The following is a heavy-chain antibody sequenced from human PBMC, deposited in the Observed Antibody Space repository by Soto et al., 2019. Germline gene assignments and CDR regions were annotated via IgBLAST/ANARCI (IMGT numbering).Heavy chain of an antibody. CDR3: ARDLYSSSFFWFDA. CDR2: ITAGDGKT. V-gene: IGHV1-3*01. D-gene: IGHD2-2*01. J-gene: IGHJ5*02. CDR1: GYNFTQYT. Sequence: QVHLVQSGAEVEKPGASVKVSCKASGYNFTQYTIHLVRQAPGQRLEWMGWITAGDGKTQYSKKFQTRVTIRSDVSATTVYMDLNSLRSEDTAVYYCARDLYSSSFFWFDAWGRGTLVIVSS.